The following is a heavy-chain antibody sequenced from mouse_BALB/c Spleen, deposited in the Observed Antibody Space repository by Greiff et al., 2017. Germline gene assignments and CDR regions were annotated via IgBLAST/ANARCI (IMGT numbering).Heavy chain of an antibody. CDR3: ARGNDYLDY. CDR1: GFTFSSYY. D-gene: IGHD2-1*01. CDR2: INSNGGST. J-gene: IGHJ2*01. V-gene: IGHV5-6-2*01. Sequence: DVKLVESGGGLVKLGGSLKLSCAASGFTFSSYYMSWVRQTPEKRLELVAAINSNGGSTYYPDTVKGRFTISRDNAKNTLYLQMSSLKSEDTALYYCARGNDYLDYWGQGTTLTVSS.